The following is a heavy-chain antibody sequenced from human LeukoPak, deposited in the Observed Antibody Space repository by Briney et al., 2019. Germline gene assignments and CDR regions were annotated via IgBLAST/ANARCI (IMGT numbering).Heavy chain of an antibody. D-gene: IGHD3-10*01. CDR1: GFPFSTYE. CDR2: ISSDGYRT. Sequence: EGSLRLSCAASGFPFSTYEMHWVRQAPDKGLQWVAVISSDGYRTDYPDSVRGRFTISRDNFKNTVDLQMISVTAEDTAMYFCAKGLGTGSVLARPLHYWGQGTLVTVSS. J-gene: IGHJ4*02. CDR3: AKGLGTGSVLARPLHY. V-gene: IGHV3-30*18.